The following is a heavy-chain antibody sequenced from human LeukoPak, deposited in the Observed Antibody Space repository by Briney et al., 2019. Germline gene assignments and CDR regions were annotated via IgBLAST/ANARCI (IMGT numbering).Heavy chain of an antibody. CDR3: ATALMVRGVYDL. D-gene: IGHD3-10*01. Sequence: SVKVSCKASGGTFSSYAISWVRQAPGQGLEWMGGIIPIFGTANYAQKFQGRVTMTEDTSTDTAYMELSSLRSEDTAVYYCATALMVRGVYDLWGQGTMVTVSS. V-gene: IGHV1-69*06. CDR1: GGTFSSYA. CDR2: IIPIFGTA. J-gene: IGHJ3*01.